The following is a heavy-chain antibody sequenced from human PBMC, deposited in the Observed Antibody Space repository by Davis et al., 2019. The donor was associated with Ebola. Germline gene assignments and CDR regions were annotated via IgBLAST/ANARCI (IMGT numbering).Heavy chain of an antibody. Sequence: KVSCKGSGYSFTSYWIGWVRQMPGKGLEWMGIIYPGDSDTRYSPSFQGQVTISADKSISTAYLQWSSLKASDTAMYYCARLPYSSSWYSDYWGQGTLVTVSS. CDR1: GYSFTSYW. CDR3: ARLPYSSSWYSDY. J-gene: IGHJ4*02. CDR2: IYPGDSDT. D-gene: IGHD6-13*01. V-gene: IGHV5-51*01.